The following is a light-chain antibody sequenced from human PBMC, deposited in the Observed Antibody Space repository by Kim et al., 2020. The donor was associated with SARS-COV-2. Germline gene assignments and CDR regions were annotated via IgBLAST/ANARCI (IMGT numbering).Light chain of an antibody. CDR3: LQHSTYPLT. CDR1: QDIRND. CDR2: GAS. V-gene: IGKV1-17*01. J-gene: IGKJ5*01. Sequence: ASGGDRFTITCRASQDIRNDLGWYQQNPGRAPKRLIYGASSLQSGVPSRFSGSGAGTEFTLPIRSVQPEDFATYFCLQHSTYPLTFGQGTRLEIK.